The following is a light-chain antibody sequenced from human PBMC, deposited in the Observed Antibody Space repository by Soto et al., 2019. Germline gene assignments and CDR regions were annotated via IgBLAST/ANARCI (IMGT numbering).Light chain of an antibody. V-gene: IGKV3-15*01. Sequence: EIVMTQSPATLSVSPGERATLSCRASQSVSSNLAWYQQKPGQAPRLLIYGASTRATGIPARFSGSGSETDFTLNISSMQSEDFAVYYCQQYNNWPPRDSFGQGTKLEIK. J-gene: IGKJ2*01. CDR1: QSVSSN. CDR2: GAS. CDR3: QQYNNWPPRDS.